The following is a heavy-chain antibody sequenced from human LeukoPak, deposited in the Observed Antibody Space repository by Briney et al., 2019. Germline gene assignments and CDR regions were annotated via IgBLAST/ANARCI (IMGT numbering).Heavy chain of an antibody. V-gene: IGHV1-18*01. D-gene: IGHD3-10*01. CDR2: ISAYNGNT. CDR3: ARPITMVRGAINWFDP. Sequence: ASVKVSCKASGYTFTSYGISWVRQAPGQGLEWMGWISAYNGNTNYAQKLQGRVTMTTDTSTSTAYMELRSLRSDDTAVYYCARPITMVRGAINWFDPWGQGTLVTVSS. J-gene: IGHJ5*02. CDR1: GYTFTSYG.